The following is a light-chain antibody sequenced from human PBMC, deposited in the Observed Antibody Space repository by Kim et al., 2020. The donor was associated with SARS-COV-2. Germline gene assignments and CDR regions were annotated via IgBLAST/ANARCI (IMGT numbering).Light chain of an antibody. V-gene: IGLV2-8*03. CDR3: SSYAGSNNLV. CDR1: SSNVCSYNY. J-gene: IGLJ2*01. CDR2: GFS. Sequence: GQSRPSSHTRTSSNVCSYNYVSWDQQHPGKAPKLVIYGFSNRPAGVPDRFVGSKSGNTASLTVSGLQAEDEADYYCSSYAGSNNLVFGGGTQLTVL.